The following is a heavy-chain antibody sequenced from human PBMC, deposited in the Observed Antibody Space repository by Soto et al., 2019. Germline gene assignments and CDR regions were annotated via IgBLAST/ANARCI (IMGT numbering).Heavy chain of an antibody. V-gene: IGHV5-51*01. CDR2: IYPGDSDT. CDR3: AASSVRERAVAGIFP. CDR1: GYSFTSYW. D-gene: IGHD6-19*01. Sequence: PGESLKISCKGSGYSFTSYWIGWVRQMPGKGLEWMGIIYPGDSDTRYSPSFQGQVTISADKSISTAYLQWSSLKASDAAMYYCAASSVRERAVAGIFPWGQGTLVTVSS. J-gene: IGHJ5*02.